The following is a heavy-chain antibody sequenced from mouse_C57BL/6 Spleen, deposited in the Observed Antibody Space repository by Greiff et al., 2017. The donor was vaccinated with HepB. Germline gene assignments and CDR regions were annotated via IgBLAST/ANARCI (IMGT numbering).Heavy chain of an antibody. CDR3: ASRLGDHYAMDY. CDR1: GFTFTDYY. V-gene: IGHV7-3*01. J-gene: IGHJ4*01. CDR2: IRNKANGYTT. Sequence: EVHLVESGGGLVQPGGSLSLSCAASGFTFTDYYMSWVRQPPGKALEWLGFIRNKANGYTTEYSASVKGRFTISRDNSQSILYLQMNALRAEDSATYYCASRLGDHYAMDYWGQGTSVTVSS.